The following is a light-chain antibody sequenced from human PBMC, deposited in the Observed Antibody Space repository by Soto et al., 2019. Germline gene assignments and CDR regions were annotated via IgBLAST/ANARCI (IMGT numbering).Light chain of an antibody. CDR2: EVS. Sequence: QSALTQPASFSGAPGQSITISCTGTSSDVVGYNYVSWYQQHPGKAPKRMIYEVSNRPSGVSNRFSGSKSGNTASLTISGLQGEDVADYYCSSYRSSSPGVFGGGTQLTVL. V-gene: IGLV2-14*01. CDR3: SSYRSSSPGV. J-gene: IGLJ3*02. CDR1: SSDVVGYNY.